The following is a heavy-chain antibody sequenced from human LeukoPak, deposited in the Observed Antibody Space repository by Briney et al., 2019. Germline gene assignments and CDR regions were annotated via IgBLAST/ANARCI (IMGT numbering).Heavy chain of an antibody. D-gene: IGHD3-10*01. CDR1: GFTFRSNG. J-gene: IGHJ4*02. CDR3: ARIDGWPNFDY. Sequence: PGGSLRLSCAASGFTFRSNGMNWVRQAPGKGLEWVAIIWYDGSKEYYADSVKGRFTISRDNSKNTVYLQMDSLRAEDTAVYYCARIDGWPNFDYWGQGTLVAVSS. CDR2: IWYDGSKE. V-gene: IGHV3-33*01.